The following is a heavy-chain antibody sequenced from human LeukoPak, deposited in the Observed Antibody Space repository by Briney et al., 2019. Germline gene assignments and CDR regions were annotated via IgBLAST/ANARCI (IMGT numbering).Heavy chain of an antibody. Sequence: PGGSLRLSCAASGLPFSSHSMNWVRQAPGKGREWVSYISKSFSTKYYVDSVKGRFTMSRDNDKNSLFLHMNSLRVEDTAVYYCARDGGSYSDDYYFDYWGQGTLVTVSS. CDR2: ISKSFSTK. J-gene: IGHJ4*02. D-gene: IGHD1-26*01. V-gene: IGHV3-48*01. CDR3: ARDGGSYSDDYYFDY. CDR1: GLPFSSHS.